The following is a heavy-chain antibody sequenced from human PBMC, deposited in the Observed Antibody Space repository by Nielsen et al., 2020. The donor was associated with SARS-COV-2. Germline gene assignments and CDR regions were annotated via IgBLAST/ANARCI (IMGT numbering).Heavy chain of an antibody. Sequence: SETLSLTCTVSGYSISSGYYWGWIRQPPGKGLEWIGSIFHSGNTYYNPSLKSRVTISVDTSKNQFSLKLTSVTAADTAVYYCARAPSSQDLDYFDYWGQGTLVTVSS. J-gene: IGHJ4*02. CDR3: ARAPSSQDLDYFDY. D-gene: IGHD2-15*01. CDR2: IFHSGNT. CDR1: GYSISSGYY. V-gene: IGHV4-38-2*02.